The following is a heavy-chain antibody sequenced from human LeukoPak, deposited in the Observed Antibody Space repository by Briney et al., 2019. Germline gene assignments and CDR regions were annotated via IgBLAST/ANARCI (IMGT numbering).Heavy chain of an antibody. V-gene: IGHV3-21*01. J-gene: IGHJ5*02. D-gene: IGHD3-9*01. CDR3: ARDKRGYFDPNWFDP. CDR1: GFTFSSYS. Sequence: GGSLRLCAASGFTFSSYSMNWVRQAPGKGLEWVSSISSSSSYIYYADSVKGRFTISRDNAKNSLYLQMNSLRAEDTAVYYCARDKRGYFDPNWFDPWGQGTLVTVSS. CDR2: ISSSSSYI.